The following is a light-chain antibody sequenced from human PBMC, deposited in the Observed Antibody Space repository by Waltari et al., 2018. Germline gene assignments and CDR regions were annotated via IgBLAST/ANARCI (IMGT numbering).Light chain of an antibody. CDR2: EVS. CDR1: SSDVGGFNY. Sequence: QSALTQPASVSGSPGQAITISCTGTSSDVGGFNYVHWVQQHPGKAPKLMIYEVSNRPSGVSNRFSGSKSGNTASLTISGLQAEDEADYYCSSYTSSSTPYVVFGGGTKLTVL. V-gene: IGLV2-14*01. J-gene: IGLJ2*01. CDR3: SSYTSSSTPYVV.